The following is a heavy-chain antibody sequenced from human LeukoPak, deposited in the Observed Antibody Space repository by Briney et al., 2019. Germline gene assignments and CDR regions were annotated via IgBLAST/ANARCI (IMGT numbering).Heavy chain of an antibody. D-gene: IGHD5-18*01. CDR3: ARAACSYVPNFDY. V-gene: IGHV1-8*01. Sequence: ASVKVSCKASGYTFTSYDINWVRQATGQGLEWMGWMNPNSGNTGYAQKFQGRVTMTRNTSISTAYMELSSLRSEDTAVYYCARAACSYVPNFDYWGQGTLVTVSS. CDR2: MNPNSGNT. CDR1: GYTFTSYD. J-gene: IGHJ4*02.